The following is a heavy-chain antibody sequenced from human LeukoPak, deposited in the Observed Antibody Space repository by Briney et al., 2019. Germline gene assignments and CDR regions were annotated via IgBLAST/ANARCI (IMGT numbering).Heavy chain of an antibody. Sequence: SETLSLTCTVPGGSISSYYWSWIRQPPGKGLEWIGYIYYSGSTNYNPSLKSRVTISVDTSKNQFSLKLSPVTAADTAVYYCARSGSSSKWEYYYYYGMDVWGQGTTVTVSS. CDR2: IYYSGST. D-gene: IGHD6-6*01. CDR3: ARSGSSSKWEYYYYYGMDV. CDR1: GGSISSYY. V-gene: IGHV4-59*01. J-gene: IGHJ6*02.